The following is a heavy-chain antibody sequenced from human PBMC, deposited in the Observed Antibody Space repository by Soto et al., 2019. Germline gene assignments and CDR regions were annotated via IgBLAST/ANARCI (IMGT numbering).Heavy chain of an antibody. CDR3: AKDHEWETTLTPGLLDH. CDR2: ISFDGSNK. J-gene: IGHJ4*02. Sequence: QVQLVESGGGVVQPGRSLRLSCAASGFKFGSYGMHWVRQAPGKGLEWVALISFDGSNKHCGDSVKGRFAISRDTSKNTLYLQMNSLRAEDTAFYYCAKDHEWETTLTPGLLDHWGQGTLVIVSP. CDR1: GFKFGSYG. D-gene: IGHD4-17*01. V-gene: IGHV3-30*18.